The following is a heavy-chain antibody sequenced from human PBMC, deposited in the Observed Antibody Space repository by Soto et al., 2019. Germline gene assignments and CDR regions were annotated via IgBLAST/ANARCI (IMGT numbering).Heavy chain of an antibody. V-gene: IGHV3-21*01. CDR2: ISGRYDYI. CDR1: GFTFSSYS. CDR3: TRDVRPFCTNGVCTPYNYHGMDV. Sequence: EVQLVESGGGLVKPGGSLRLSCAASGFTFSSYSMNWVRQAPGKGLEWVSSISGRYDYIYYADPVKGRFTISRDNARNSMYLQMNSLRGEDTAVYYCTRDVRPFCTNGVCTPYNYHGMDVWGLGTTVTVSS. D-gene: IGHD2-8*01. J-gene: IGHJ6*02.